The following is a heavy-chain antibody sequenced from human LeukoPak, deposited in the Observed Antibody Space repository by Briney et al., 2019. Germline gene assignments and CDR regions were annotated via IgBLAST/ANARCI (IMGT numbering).Heavy chain of an antibody. D-gene: IGHD2/OR15-2a*01. Sequence: GGSLRLSCAASGFSFIDFGMAWVRQAPGKGLEWVSLISGSGGFTYYADSVKGRLTISRDNSKNTLYLQMNTLQAEDTAIYYCAKSSLPRGPYFGLYFDRWGRGTLVTVS. CDR1: GFSFIDFG. CDR3: AKSSLPRGPYFGLYFDR. J-gene: IGHJ2*01. CDR2: ISGSGGFT. V-gene: IGHV3-23*01.